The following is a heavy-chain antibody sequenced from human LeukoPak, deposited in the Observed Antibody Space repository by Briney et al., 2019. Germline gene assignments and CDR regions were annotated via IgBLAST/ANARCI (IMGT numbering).Heavy chain of an antibody. Sequence: GESLKISCKGSGYSFTSYWIGWVRQMPGKGLEWMGIIYPGDSDTRYSPSFQGQVTISADKSISTAYLPWSSLKASDTAMYYCARLWDIVVVPAGEGWFDPWGQGTLVTVSS. D-gene: IGHD2-2*01. CDR3: ARLWDIVVVPAGEGWFDP. CDR2: IYPGDSDT. J-gene: IGHJ5*02. CDR1: GYSFTSYW. V-gene: IGHV5-51*01.